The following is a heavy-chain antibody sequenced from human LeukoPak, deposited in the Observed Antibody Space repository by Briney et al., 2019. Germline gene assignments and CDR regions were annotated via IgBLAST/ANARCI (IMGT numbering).Heavy chain of an antibody. CDR2: TSGSSGSTI. V-gene: IGHV3-48*01. J-gene: IGHJ4*02. D-gene: IGHD6-19*01. CDR1: GFTFSRCG. CDR3: ARDKIQWLRYSYFDY. Sequence: QPGGSLRLSCKASGFTFSRCGMNWVRQAPGRGQEWLSYTSGSSGSTIYYAQSVRGRFTISRDDAKNTLYLQMNSLRADDTAVYFCARDKIQWLRYSYFDYWGQGVLVTVSS.